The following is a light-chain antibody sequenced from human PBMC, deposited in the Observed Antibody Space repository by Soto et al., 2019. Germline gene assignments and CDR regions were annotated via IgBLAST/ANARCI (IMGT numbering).Light chain of an antibody. CDR2: GPS. V-gene: IGKV3-20*01. CDR1: RSVSSGY. J-gene: IGKJ1*01. Sequence: EIVLTQSPGTLSLSPGERATLSCRASRSVSSGYLAWYQQKPGQSPRFLTYGPSNRATGIPDRFSGSGSGTDFTLTISRLEPEDFAVYYCQQYGSSGTFGQGTKVDIK. CDR3: QQYGSSGT.